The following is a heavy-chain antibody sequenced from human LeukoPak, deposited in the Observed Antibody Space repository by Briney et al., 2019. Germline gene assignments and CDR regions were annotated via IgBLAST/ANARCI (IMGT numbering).Heavy chain of an antibody. Sequence: GGSLRLSCATSGFTLSSYSMNWVRQAPGKGLEWVSYISSGSTTIYYADSVKGRFTISRDNAKNSLYLQMNSLRAEDTAVYYCARDVEQWLVRVYYFDYWSQGTLVTVSS. CDR3: ARDVEQWLVRVYYFDY. D-gene: IGHD6-19*01. CDR2: ISSGSTTI. J-gene: IGHJ4*02. CDR1: GFTLSSYS. V-gene: IGHV3-48*01.